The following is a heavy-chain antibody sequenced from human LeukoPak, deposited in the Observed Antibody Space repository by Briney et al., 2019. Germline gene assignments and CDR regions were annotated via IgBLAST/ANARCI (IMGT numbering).Heavy chain of an antibody. Sequence: PGGSLRLSCAASGFTFSSYAMSWVRQAPGKGLEWVSAISGSGGSTYYADSVKGRFTISRDNSKNTLYLQMNSLRAEDTAVYYCAKRRCRAVAGCYGMDVWGQGTTVTVSS. CDR2: ISGSGGST. V-gene: IGHV3-23*01. CDR3: AKRRCRAVAGCYGMDV. J-gene: IGHJ6*02. CDR1: GFTFSSYA. D-gene: IGHD6-19*01.